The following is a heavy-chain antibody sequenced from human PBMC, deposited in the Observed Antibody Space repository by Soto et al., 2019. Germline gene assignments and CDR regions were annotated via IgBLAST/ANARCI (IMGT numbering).Heavy chain of an antibody. D-gene: IGHD5-18*01. CDR1: DGSFSGYY. J-gene: IGHJ6*02. CDR3: ARGGGYSYHLYGMDV. CDR2: IEHNGNT. V-gene: IGHV4-34*01. Sequence: SETLSLTCAVYDGSFSGYYWIWIRQPLGKGLEWIGEIEHNGNTNYNPSFTSRATISLDTSKNQFSLKPSSVTAADTALYYCARGGGYSYHLYGMDVWGQGTAVTVSS.